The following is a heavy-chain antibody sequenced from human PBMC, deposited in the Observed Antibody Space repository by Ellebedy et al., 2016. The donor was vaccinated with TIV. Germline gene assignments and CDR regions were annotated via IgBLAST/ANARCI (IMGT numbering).Heavy chain of an antibody. CDR1: GFTFSSYG. CDR3: ARASFYDVDLSGWCFDL. V-gene: IGHV3-33*08. J-gene: IGHJ2*01. D-gene: IGHD3-10*02. CDR2: MWYDGTHE. Sequence: GGSLRLSCTASGFTFSSYGMHWVRQAPGKGLAWVAGMWYDGTHEHYADSVKGRFTISRDNSKNTLYLQMNSLRTEDTAVYYCARASFYDVDLSGWCFDLWGRGTLITVSS.